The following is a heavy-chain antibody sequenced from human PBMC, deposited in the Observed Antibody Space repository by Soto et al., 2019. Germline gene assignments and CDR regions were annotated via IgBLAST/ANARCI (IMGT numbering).Heavy chain of an antibody. CDR3: ARIYYYDSSGYTIYYYYYGMNV. CDR1: GYTFTSYG. V-gene: IGHV1-18*01. CDR2: ISAYNGNT. D-gene: IGHD3-22*01. J-gene: IGHJ6*02. Sequence: ASVKVSCKASGYTFTSYGSSWVRQAPGQGLEWMGWISAYNGNTNYARKLQGRVTMTTDTSTSAAYMELRSLRSDDTAVYYCARIYYYDSSGYTIYYYYYGMNVWGQGTTVTVSS.